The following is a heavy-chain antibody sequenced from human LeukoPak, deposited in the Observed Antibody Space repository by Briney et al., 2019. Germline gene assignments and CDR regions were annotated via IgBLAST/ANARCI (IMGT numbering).Heavy chain of an antibody. J-gene: IGHJ5*02. D-gene: IGHD2-2*03. CDR3: GRDEDIPTYPNWIDT. Sequence: VASVKVSCKASSYSFFNSGITWVRQAPGQGPEWIGWVSTYTGNTNYAEKVQGRITMTTDTSTNTAYMELRSLKSDDTAVYYCGRDEDIPTYPNWIDTWGQGTLLTVSS. CDR1: SYSFFNSG. V-gene: IGHV1-18*01. CDR2: VSTYTGNT.